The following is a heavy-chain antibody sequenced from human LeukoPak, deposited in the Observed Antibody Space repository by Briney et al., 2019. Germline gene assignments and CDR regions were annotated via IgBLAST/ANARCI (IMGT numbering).Heavy chain of an antibody. V-gene: IGHV3-53*01. D-gene: IGHD3-10*01. J-gene: IGHJ6*03. Sequence: PGGSLRLPCAASGFTVFSNYMSWVRQAPGKGLEWVSVIYSDGTTYYADSVQGRFTISRDNSKNTVYLQMKSLRAEDTAVYFCARERSYYYYYMDVWGKGTTVTVSS. CDR2: IYSDGTT. CDR1: GFTVFSNY. CDR3: ARERSYYYYYMDV.